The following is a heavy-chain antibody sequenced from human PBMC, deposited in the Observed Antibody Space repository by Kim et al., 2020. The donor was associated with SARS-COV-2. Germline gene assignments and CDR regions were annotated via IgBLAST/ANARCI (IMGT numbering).Heavy chain of an antibody. D-gene: IGHD5-12*01. Sequence: SVKGRFTISRDNAKNTLYLQMNSLRAEDTAVYYCARDSIVATKGPNAFDIWGQGTMVTVSS. CDR3: ARDSIVATKGPNAFDI. V-gene: IGHV3-74*01. J-gene: IGHJ3*02.